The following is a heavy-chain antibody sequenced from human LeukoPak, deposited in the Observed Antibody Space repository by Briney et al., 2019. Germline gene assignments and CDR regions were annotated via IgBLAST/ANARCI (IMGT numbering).Heavy chain of an antibody. D-gene: IGHD4-17*01. CDR3: ARGVTVTYFDY. CDR1: GGSFSGYY. Sequence: PSETLSLTCAVYGGSFSGYYWSWIPHPPGKGLGWIGEINHSGSTNYNPSLKSRVTISVDTSKNQFSLKLSSVTAADTAVYYCARGVTVTYFDYWGQGTLVTVSS. CDR2: INHSGST. V-gene: IGHV4-34*01. J-gene: IGHJ4*02.